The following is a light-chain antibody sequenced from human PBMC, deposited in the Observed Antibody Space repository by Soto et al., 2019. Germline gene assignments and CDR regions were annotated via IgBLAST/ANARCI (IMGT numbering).Light chain of an antibody. V-gene: IGLV4-69*01. CDR3: QTWGTGIQGV. CDR1: SGHSSYA. J-gene: IGLJ3*02. Sequence: QLVLTQSPSASASLGASVKLTCTLSSGHSSYAIAWHQQQPEKGPRYLMKLNSDGSHSNGDGIPDRFSGSSPGAERYLTISRLQSEDEAYYYCQTWGTGIQGVFGGGTKLTVL. CDR2: LNSDGSH.